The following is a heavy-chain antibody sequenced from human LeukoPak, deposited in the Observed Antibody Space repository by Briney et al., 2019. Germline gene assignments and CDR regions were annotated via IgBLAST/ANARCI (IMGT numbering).Heavy chain of an antibody. Sequence: PSETLSLTCTVSGGSISSGDYYWSWLRQHPGKGLEWIGYILYSGSTYYHPSIKSRVTISVDTSKNQFSLKLSSVPAADTAVSYCARVLAVVVAATPSHLFDCWGQGTLVTVSS. J-gene: IGHJ4*02. D-gene: IGHD2-15*01. CDR1: GGSISSGDYY. CDR3: ARVLAVVVAATPSHLFDC. V-gene: IGHV4-31*03. CDR2: ILYSGST.